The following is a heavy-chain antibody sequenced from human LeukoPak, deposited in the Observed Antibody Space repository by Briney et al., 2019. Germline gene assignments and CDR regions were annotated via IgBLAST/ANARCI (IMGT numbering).Heavy chain of an antibody. V-gene: IGHV4-31*03. J-gene: IGHJ5*02. D-gene: IGHD3-10*01. Sequence: SETLSLTCTVSGGSISSGGYYWSWIRQHPGKGLEWIGYIYYSGSTYYNPSLKSRVTISVDTSKNQFSLKLSSVTAADTAVYYCARAKPLLWFGELLNNWFDPWGQGTLVTVSS. CDR1: GGSISSGGYY. CDR3: ARAKPLLWFGELLNNWFDP. CDR2: IYYSGST.